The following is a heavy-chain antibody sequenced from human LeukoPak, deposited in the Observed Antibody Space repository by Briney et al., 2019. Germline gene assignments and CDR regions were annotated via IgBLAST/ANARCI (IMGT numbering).Heavy chain of an antibody. CDR3: ARESQPYDFWSGYYTDY. Sequence: ETLSLTCTVSGGSISSYYWSWIRQPAGKGLEWIGRIYTSGSTNYIPSLKSRVTMSVDTSKNQFSLKLSSVTAADTAVYYCARESQPYDFWSGYYTDYWGQGTLVTVSS. CDR1: GGSISSYY. CDR2: IYTSGST. J-gene: IGHJ4*02. D-gene: IGHD3-3*01. V-gene: IGHV4-4*07.